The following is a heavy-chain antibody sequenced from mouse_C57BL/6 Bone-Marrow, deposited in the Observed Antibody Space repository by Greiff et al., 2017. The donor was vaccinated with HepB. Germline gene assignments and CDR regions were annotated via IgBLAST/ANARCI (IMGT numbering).Heavy chain of an antibody. CDR2: IDPENGDT. D-gene: IGHD1-1*01. J-gene: IGHJ3*01. CDR3: TRDAFDYYGSSSWFAY. Sequence: VQLQQSGAELVRPGASVKLSCTASGFNIKDDYMHWVKQRPEQGLELIGWIDPENGDTEYASKFQGKATITADTSSNTAYLQLSSLTSEDTAVYYCTRDAFDYYGSSSWFAYWGQGTLGTVSA. CDR1: GFNIKDDY. V-gene: IGHV14-4*01.